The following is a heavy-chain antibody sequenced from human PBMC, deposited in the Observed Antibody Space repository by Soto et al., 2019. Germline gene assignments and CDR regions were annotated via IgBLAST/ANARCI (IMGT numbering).Heavy chain of an antibody. D-gene: IGHD3-16*01. CDR3: AFGNLSYYFDF. Sequence: LRLSCAASGFTFSGFGMHWVRQAPGKGLEWEAIIWYDGSDKYYADSVKGRFTISRDNSKNTLYLQMNSLRAEDTAVYHCAFGNLSYYFDFWGQGTPVTVSS. V-gene: IGHV3-33*01. CDR1: GFTFSGFG. J-gene: IGHJ4*02. CDR2: IWYDGSDK.